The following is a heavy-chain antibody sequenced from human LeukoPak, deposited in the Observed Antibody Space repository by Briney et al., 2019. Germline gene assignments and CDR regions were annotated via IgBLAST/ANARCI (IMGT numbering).Heavy chain of an antibody. V-gene: IGHV4-61*01. J-gene: IGHJ4*02. D-gene: IGHD5-24*01. CDR3: ARQNRRDGYNWGIDY. CDR2: ISYSGST. CDR1: GGSINSGSYS. Sequence: PSQTLSLTCTVSGGSINSGSYSWSWIRQPPGKGLEWIGYISYSGSTNYNPSLKSRVTISVDTSKSQFSLKLSSVTAADTAVYYCARQNRRDGYNWGIDYWGQGTLVTVSS.